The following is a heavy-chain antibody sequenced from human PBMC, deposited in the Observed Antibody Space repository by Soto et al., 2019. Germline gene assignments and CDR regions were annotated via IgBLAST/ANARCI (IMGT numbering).Heavy chain of an antibody. CDR2: ISSGGGSP. Sequence: PGGSLRLSCAGSGFTFSSYAMNWVRQAPGKGLEWVSAISSGGGSPYYADSVKGRFTISRDNSKNTLYLQMNDLRAEDTAVYFCAKGDGRIVPRHFDYWGQGTLVTVSS. CDR3: AKGDGRIVPRHFDY. V-gene: IGHV3-23*01. D-gene: IGHD6-6*01. CDR1: GFTFSSYA. J-gene: IGHJ4*02.